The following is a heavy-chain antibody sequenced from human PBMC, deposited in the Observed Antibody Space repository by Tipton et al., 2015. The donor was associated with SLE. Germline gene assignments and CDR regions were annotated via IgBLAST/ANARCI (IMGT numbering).Heavy chain of an antibody. V-gene: IGHV4-34*01. CDR3: ARDFTGYSYGFDAFDI. Sequence: TLSLTCAVYGGSFSGYYWSWIRQPPGKGLEWIGEINHSGSTNYNPSLKSQVTISVDTSKNQFSLKLSSVTAADTAVYYCARDFTGYSYGFDAFDIWGQGTMVTVSS. D-gene: IGHD5-18*01. CDR2: INHSGST. J-gene: IGHJ3*02. CDR1: GGSFSGYY.